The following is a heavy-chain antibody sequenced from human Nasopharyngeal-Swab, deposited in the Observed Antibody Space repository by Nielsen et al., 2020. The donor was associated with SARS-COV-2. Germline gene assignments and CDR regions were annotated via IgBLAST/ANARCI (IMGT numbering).Heavy chain of an antibody. V-gene: IGHV4-34*01. CDR2: INHSGST. CDR1: GGSFGGYF. CDR3: ARGLNLWSTSGYYY. Sequence: SETLSLTCGVRGGSFGGYFWTWIRQPPGKGLEWIGEINHSGSTYYNPSLKSRITMSVDTSKKQFYLTLSSVTAADTAVYYCARGLNLWSTSGYYYWGQGTLVTVSS. J-gene: IGHJ4*02. D-gene: IGHD3-22*01.